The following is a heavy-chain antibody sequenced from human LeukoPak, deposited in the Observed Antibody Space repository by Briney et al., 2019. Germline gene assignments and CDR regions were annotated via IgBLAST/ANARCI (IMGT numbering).Heavy chain of an antibody. J-gene: IGHJ5*02. V-gene: IGHV3-21*01. CDR1: GFTFSSYS. Sequence: GGSLRLSCAASGFTFSSYSMNWVRQAPGKGLEWDSSISSSSSYIYYADSVKGRFTISRDNAKNSLYLQMNSLRAEDTAVYYCARDGVAARRGLRNWFDPWGQGTLVTVSS. CDR2: ISSSSSYI. D-gene: IGHD6-6*01. CDR3: ARDGVAARRGLRNWFDP.